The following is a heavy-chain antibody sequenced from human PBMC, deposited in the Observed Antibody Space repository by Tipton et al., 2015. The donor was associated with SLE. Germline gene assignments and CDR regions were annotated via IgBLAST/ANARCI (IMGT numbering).Heavy chain of an antibody. CDR2: MFYSGIT. Sequence: TLSLTCTVSGTSITNSRYSWDWIRQPPGKGLEWIGSMFYSGITYQNPSLKSRVTISVDTSENLFSLRRTSVTAADTGLYYCARQGFDDKYYDYWGQGTLVTVSS. V-gene: IGHV4-39*01. D-gene: IGHD3-10*01. CDR3: ARQGFDDKYYDY. J-gene: IGHJ4*02. CDR1: GTSITNSRYS.